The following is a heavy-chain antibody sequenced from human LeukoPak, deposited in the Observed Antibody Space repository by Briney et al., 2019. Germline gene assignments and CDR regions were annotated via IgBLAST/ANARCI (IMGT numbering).Heavy chain of an antibody. Sequence: GRSLRLSCAASGFTFSSYAMHWVRQAPGKGLEWVAVISYDGSNKYYADSVKGRFTISRDNSKNTLYLQMNSLRAEDTAVYYCARGYYYYGTDVWGQGTTVTVSS. CDR3: ARGYYYYGTDV. V-gene: IGHV3-30*04. J-gene: IGHJ6*02. CDR2: ISYDGSNK. CDR1: GFTFSSYA.